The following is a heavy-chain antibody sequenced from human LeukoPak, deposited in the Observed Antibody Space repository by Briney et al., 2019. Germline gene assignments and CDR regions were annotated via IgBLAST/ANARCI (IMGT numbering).Heavy chain of an antibody. Sequence: GGSLRLSCAASGFDVSRNFMSWVRQAPGKGLEWVSVISSGGRKYYAESVKGRFTISRHNSKNTVYLQMNSLRGEDTAVYYCARDSRRDGNRDAFDIWGQGTMVSVST. D-gene: IGHD5-24*01. CDR2: ISSGGRK. CDR1: GFDVSRNF. J-gene: IGHJ3*02. V-gene: IGHV3-53*04. CDR3: ARDSRRDGNRDAFDI.